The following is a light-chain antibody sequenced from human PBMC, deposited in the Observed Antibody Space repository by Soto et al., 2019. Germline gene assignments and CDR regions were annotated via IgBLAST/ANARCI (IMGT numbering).Light chain of an antibody. CDR2: DVS. Sequence: QSALTQPASVSGSPGQSITISCTETSSDVGGYNYVSWYQQYPGKAPKLMIYDVSNRPSGVSNRFSGSKSGNTASLTISGLQAEDESDYYCSSYTGSSTYVFGTGTKLTVL. CDR3: SSYTGSSTYV. J-gene: IGLJ1*01. CDR1: SSDVGGYNY. V-gene: IGLV2-14*01.